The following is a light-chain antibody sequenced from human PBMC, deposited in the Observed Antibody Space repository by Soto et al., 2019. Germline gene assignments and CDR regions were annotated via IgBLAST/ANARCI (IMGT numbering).Light chain of an antibody. CDR2: GAS. J-gene: IGKJ1*01. CDR1: QSVSSN. V-gene: IGKV3-15*01. Sequence: EIVMTQSPATLSVSPGERATLSCRASQSVSSNLAWYQQKPRQAPRLLIYGASTRATGITARFNGSGSGTEFTLTISSLQSEDFAIYYCQHYNNWPPWTFGQGTKMQTK. CDR3: QHYNNWPPWT.